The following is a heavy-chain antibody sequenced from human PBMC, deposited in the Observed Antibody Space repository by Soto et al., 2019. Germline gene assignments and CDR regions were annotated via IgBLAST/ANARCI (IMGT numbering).Heavy chain of an antibody. CDR3: ARAPGIAVAGTFGFLGAHYGMDV. D-gene: IGHD6-19*01. J-gene: IGHJ6*02. CDR2: IWYDGSNK. CDR1: GFTFSSYG. Sequence: GGSLRLSCAASGFTFSSYGMHWVRQAPGKGLEWVAVIWYDGSNKYYADSVKGRFTISRDNSKNTLYLQMNSLRAEDTAVYYCARAPGIAVAGTFGFLGAHYGMDVWGQGTTVTVSS. V-gene: IGHV3-33*01.